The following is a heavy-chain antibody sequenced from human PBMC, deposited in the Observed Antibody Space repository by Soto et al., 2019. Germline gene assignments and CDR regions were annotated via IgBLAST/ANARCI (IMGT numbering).Heavy chain of an antibody. J-gene: IGHJ4*02. Sequence: ETLSLTCAVYGGSFSGYYWSWIRQPPGKGLEWIGEINHSGSTNYNPSLKSRVTISVDTSKNQFSLKLSSVTAADTAVYYCARGNRYSSSWYPRRYYFEYWGQGTLVTVSS. V-gene: IGHV4-34*01. CDR1: GGSFSGYY. CDR2: INHSGST. D-gene: IGHD6-13*01. CDR3: ARGNRYSSSWYPRRYYFEY.